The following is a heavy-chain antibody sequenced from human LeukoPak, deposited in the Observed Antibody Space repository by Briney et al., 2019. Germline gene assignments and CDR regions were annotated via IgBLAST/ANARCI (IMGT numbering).Heavy chain of an antibody. D-gene: IGHD2-8*01. CDR2: IYYSGST. V-gene: IGHV4-59*08. J-gene: IGHJ4*02. Sequence: PSETLSLTCTVSGGSISSYYWSWIRQPPGKGLEWIGYIYYSGSTNYNPSLKSRVTISVDTSKNQFSLKLSSVTAADTAVYYCARHKKYGALDYWGQGTLVTVSS. CDR3: ARHKKYGALDY. CDR1: GGSISSYY.